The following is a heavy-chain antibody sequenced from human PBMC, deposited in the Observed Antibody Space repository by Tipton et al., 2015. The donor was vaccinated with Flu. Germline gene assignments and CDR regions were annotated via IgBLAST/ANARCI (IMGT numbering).Heavy chain of an antibody. CDR3: AGVRVRPDPYYYGMDV. D-gene: IGHD4/OR15-4a*01. V-gene: IGHV1-2*02. CDR2: INPNSGGT. J-gene: IGHJ6*02. Sequence: QLVQSGAEVKKPGASVKVSCKASGYTFTGYYMHWVRQAPGQGLEWMGWINPNSGGTNYAQKFQGRVTMTRDTSTSTAYMELSRLRSDDTAVYYCAGVRVRPDPYYYGMDVWGQGTTVTVSS. CDR1: GYTFTGYY.